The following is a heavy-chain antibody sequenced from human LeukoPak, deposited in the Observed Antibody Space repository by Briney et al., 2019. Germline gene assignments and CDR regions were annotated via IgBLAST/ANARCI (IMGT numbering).Heavy chain of an antibody. CDR3: ARDRRYYDSSGYSSY. V-gene: IGHV1-18*01. CDR2: ISAYNGNT. J-gene: IGHJ4*02. D-gene: IGHD3-22*01. CDR1: GYTFTSYG. Sequence: ASVKVSCKASGYTFTSYGISWVRQAPGHGLEWMGWISAYNGNTNYAQKLQGRVTMTTDTSTSTAYMELRSLRSDDTAVYYCARDRRYYDSSGYSSYWGQGTLVTVSS.